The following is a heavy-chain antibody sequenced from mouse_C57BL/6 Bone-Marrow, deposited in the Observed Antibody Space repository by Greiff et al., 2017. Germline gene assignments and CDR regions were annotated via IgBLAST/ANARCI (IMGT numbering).Heavy chain of an antibody. CDR3: TRVRYYGSSYGFAY. Sequence: EVKLMESGGGLVQPGGSMKLSCAASGFTFSDAWMDWVRQSPEKGLEWVAEIRNKANNHATYYAESVKGRFTISRDDSKSSVYLQMNSLRAEDTGIYYCTRVRYYGSSYGFAYWGQGTLVTVSA. V-gene: IGHV6-6*01. CDR2: IRNKANNHAT. CDR1: GFTFSDAW. D-gene: IGHD1-1*01. J-gene: IGHJ3*01.